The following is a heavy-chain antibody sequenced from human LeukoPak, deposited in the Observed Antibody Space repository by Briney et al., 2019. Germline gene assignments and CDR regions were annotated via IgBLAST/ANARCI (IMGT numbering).Heavy chain of an antibody. V-gene: IGHV4-4*02. CDR2: IYHSGST. Sequence: PSETLPLTCAVSCGSISSSNWWSWVRQPPGKGLEWIGEIYHSGSTNYNPSLKSRVTISVDKSKNQFSLKLSSVTAADTAVYYCARGPYYDSSGYYFGVGPADPYFDYRGQGTLVTVSS. CDR1: CGSISSSNW. J-gene: IGHJ4*02. D-gene: IGHD3-22*01. CDR3: ARGPYYDSSGYYFGVGPADPYFDY.